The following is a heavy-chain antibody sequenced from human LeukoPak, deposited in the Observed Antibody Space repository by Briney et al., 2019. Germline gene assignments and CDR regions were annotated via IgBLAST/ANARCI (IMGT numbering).Heavy chain of an antibody. D-gene: IGHD4-17*01. V-gene: IGHV1-46*01. CDR3: AREASVDMTTVTTPDY. J-gene: IGHJ4*02. Sequence: ASVKVSCKASGYTFTSYYMHWVRQAPGQGLEWMGIINPSGGSTSYAQKFQGRVTMTRHTSTSTVYMELSSLRSEDTAVYYCAREASVDMTTVTTPDYWGQGTLVTVSS. CDR1: GYTFTSYY. CDR2: INPSGGST.